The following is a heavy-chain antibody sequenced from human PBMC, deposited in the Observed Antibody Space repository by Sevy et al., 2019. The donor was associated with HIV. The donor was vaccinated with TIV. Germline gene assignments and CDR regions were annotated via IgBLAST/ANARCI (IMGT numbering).Heavy chain of an antibody. CDR2: VYSSGST. CDR1: GGSINYYY. Sequence: SETLSLTCSVSGGSINYYYWSWIRQPAGKGLEWIGRVYSSGSTNYNPSLKSRVTMSVDTSKKQFSLKLSSVTAADTAIYYCARELERLPIDIWGQGTKVTVSS. D-gene: IGHD1-1*01. CDR3: ARELERLPIDI. J-gene: IGHJ3*02. V-gene: IGHV4-4*07.